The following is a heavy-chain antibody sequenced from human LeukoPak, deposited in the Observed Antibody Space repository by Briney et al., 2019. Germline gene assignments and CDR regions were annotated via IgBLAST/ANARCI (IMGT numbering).Heavy chain of an antibody. V-gene: IGHV3-7*01. CDR2: IKGDGSDK. CDR1: GFTFSDYM. J-gene: IGHJ4*02. D-gene: IGHD2/OR15-2a*01. CDR3: TRDEGVTVIPYRFDY. Sequence: GGSLRLSCAASGFTFSDYMMSWVRQAPGKGLEWLGNIKGDGSDKYYVDSVKGRFTISRDNVKNSLYLEMNSLRAEDTAVYYCTRDEGVTVIPYRFDYWGQGTLVIVSS.